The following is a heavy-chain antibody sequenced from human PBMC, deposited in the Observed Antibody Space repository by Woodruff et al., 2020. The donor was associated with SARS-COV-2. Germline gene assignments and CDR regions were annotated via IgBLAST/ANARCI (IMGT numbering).Heavy chain of an antibody. CDR3: ARELSVGGVTGYFDY. V-gene: IGHV3-21*01. J-gene: IGHJ4*02. Sequence: YYADSVKGRFTISRDNAKNSLYLQMNSLRAEDTAVYYCARELSVGGVTGYFDYWGQGTLVTVSS. D-gene: IGHD2-8*02.